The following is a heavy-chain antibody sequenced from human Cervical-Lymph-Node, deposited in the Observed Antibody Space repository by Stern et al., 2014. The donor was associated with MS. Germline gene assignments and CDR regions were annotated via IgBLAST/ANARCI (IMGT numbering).Heavy chain of an antibody. CDR1: GGSISSGGSS. CDR3: ARGGVIYTQDRNGFDV. CDR2: NYHSGST. J-gene: IGHJ3*01. Sequence: VQLVESGSGQAKPSQTLSLTCAVSGGSISSGGSSWNWIRQPPGKGLEWIGFNYHSGSTYYNPSLKGRVFISVDTSKKQFALNLRSVTAADTAVYYCARGGVIYTQDRNGFDVWGQGTMVTVSS. V-gene: IGHV4-30-2*01. D-gene: IGHD2-21*01.